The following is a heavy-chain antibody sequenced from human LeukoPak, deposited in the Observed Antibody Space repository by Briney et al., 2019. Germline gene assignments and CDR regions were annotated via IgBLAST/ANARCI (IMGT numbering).Heavy chain of an antibody. CDR3: TRAYYDYVWGSYRYNKFCYFDY. Sequence: QPGRSLRLSCTASGFTFGDYAMSWVRQAPGKGLEWVGFIRSKAYGGTTEYAASVKGRFTISRDDSESVAYLQMNSLKTEDTAVYYCTRAYYDYVWGSYRYNKFCYFDYWGQGTLVTVSS. V-gene: IGHV3-49*04. J-gene: IGHJ4*02. D-gene: IGHD3-16*02. CDR2: IRSKAYGGTT. CDR1: GFTFGDYA.